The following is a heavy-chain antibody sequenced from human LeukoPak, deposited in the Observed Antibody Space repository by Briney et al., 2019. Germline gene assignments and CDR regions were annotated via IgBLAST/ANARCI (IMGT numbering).Heavy chain of an antibody. D-gene: IGHD4-17*01. J-gene: IGHJ4*02. Sequence: PGGSLRLFCAASGFTVSSNYMSWVRQAPGKGLEWVSVIYSGGSTYYADSVKGRFTISRDNSKNTLYLQMNSLRAEDTAVYYCARYGDYEVYFDYWGQGTLVTVSS. CDR3: ARYGDYEVYFDY. V-gene: IGHV3-53*01. CDR2: IYSGGST. CDR1: GFTVSSNY.